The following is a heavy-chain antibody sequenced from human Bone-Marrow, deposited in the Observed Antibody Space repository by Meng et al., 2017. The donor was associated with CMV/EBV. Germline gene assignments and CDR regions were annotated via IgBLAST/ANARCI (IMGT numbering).Heavy chain of an antibody. J-gene: IGHJ4*02. CDR3: AREAVDYDFWSGPLDC. CDR2: IYSGGST. Sequence: GESLKISCAASGFTVSSNFMRWVRQAPGKGLEWVSIIYSGGSTYYADSVKGRFTISRDNSKNTLYLQMNSLRAEDTAVYFCAREAVDYDFWSGPLDCWGQGTRVTV. D-gene: IGHD3-3*01. CDR1: GFTVSSNF. V-gene: IGHV3-53*01.